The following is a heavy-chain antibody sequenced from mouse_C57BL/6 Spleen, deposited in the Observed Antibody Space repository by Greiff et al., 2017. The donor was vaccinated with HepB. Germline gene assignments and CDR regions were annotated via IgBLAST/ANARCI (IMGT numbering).Heavy chain of an antibody. CDR1: GYAFSSSW. CDR2: IYPGDGDT. CDR3: ARQLEGYFDD. Sequence: VQLQQSGPELVKPGASVKISCKASGYAFSSSWMNWVKQRPGKGLEWIGRIYPGDGDTNYNGKFKGKATLTADKSSSTAYMQLSSLTSEDSAVYFCARQLEGYFDDWGQGTTLTVSS. V-gene: IGHV1-82*01. J-gene: IGHJ2*01. D-gene: IGHD3-1*01.